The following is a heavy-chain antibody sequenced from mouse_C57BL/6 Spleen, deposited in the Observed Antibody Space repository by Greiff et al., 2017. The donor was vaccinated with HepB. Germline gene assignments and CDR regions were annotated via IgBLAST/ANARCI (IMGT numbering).Heavy chain of an antibody. D-gene: IGHD1-1*01. CDR2: INPSNGGT. J-gene: IGHJ1*03. Sequence: QVHVKQPGTELVKPGASVKLSCKASGYTFTSYWMHWVKQRPGQGLEWIGNINPSNGGTNYNEKFKSKATLTVDKSSSTAYMQLSSLTSEDSAVYYCARGGNYYGSIWYFDVWGTGTTVTVSS. CDR1: GYTFTSYW. V-gene: IGHV1-53*01. CDR3: ARGGNYYGSIWYFDV.